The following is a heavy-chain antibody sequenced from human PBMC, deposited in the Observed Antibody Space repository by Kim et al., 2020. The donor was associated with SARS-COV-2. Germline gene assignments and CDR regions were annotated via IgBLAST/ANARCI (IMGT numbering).Heavy chain of an antibody. CDR2: ISYDGSNK. V-gene: IGHV3-30*18. Sequence: GGSLRLSCAASGFTFSSYGMHWVRQAPGKGLEWVAVISYDGSNKYYADSVKGRFTISRDNSKNTLYLQMNSLRAEDTAVYYCAKEGIWFGELFGGWFDPWGQGTLVTVSS. CDR3: AKEGIWFGELFGGWFDP. D-gene: IGHD3-10*01. J-gene: IGHJ5*02. CDR1: GFTFSSYG.